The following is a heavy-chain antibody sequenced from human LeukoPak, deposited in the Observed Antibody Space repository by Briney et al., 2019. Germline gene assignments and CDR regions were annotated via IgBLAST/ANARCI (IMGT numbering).Heavy chain of an antibody. J-gene: IGHJ3*02. V-gene: IGHV3-21*01. CDR3: ARLGYCSGGSCYAGAFDI. D-gene: IGHD2-15*01. Sequence: GGSLRLSCAASGFTLSSYSMNWVRQAPGKGLEWVSSISSSSYYIFYADSVEGRFTISRDNAKNSLFLQMNSLRAEDTAVYYCARLGYCSGGSCYAGAFDIWGQGTKVTVSS. CDR1: GFTLSSYS. CDR2: ISSSSYYI.